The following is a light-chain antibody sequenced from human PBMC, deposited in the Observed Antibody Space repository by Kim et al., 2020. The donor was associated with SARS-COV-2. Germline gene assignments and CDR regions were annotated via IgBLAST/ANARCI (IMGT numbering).Light chain of an antibody. CDR1: QSVSIN. CDR3: QQYDEWPLT. V-gene: IGKV3-15*01. J-gene: IGKJ4*01. Sequence: SVSPGENVPLPCRASQSVSINLAWYQRKRGQALRLLIYDVSSRAIGITGRFSGSGSGTEFTLTISSLQSEDFAVYYCQQYDEWPLTFGGGTKLEI. CDR2: DVS.